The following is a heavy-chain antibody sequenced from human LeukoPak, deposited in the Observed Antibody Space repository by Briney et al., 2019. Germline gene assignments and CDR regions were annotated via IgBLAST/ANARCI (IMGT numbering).Heavy chain of an antibody. J-gene: IGHJ4*02. Sequence: PGRSLRLSCAASGFTFSSYGMHWVRQAPGKGLEWVAVISYDGSNKYYADSVKGRFTISRDNPKNTLYLQMNSLRAEDTAVYYCAKAPSGSQANDSWGQGTLVTVSS. V-gene: IGHV3-30*18. CDR2: ISYDGSNK. CDR1: GFTFSSYG. CDR3: AKAPSGSQANDS. D-gene: IGHD1-26*01.